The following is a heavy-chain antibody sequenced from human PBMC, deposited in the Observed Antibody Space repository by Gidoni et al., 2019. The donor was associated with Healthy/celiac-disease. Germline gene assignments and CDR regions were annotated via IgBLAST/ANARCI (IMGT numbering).Heavy chain of an antibody. J-gene: IGHJ3*02. D-gene: IGHD1-26*01. CDR2: ISSSSSYI. CDR3: ASQGTSGGDAFDI. Sequence: EVQLVESGGGLVKPGGSLRLSCAASGFTFSSYSMNWVRQAPGKGLEWVSSISSSSSYIYYADSVKGRFTISRDNAKNSLYLQMNSLRAEDTAVYYCASQGTSGGDAFDIWGQGTMVTVSS. CDR1: GFTFSSYS. V-gene: IGHV3-21*01.